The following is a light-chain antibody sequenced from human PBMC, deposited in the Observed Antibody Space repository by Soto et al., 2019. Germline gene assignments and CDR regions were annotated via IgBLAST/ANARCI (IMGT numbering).Light chain of an antibody. V-gene: IGKV3-15*01. CDR2: GVS. Sequence: EIVMTQSPATLSVSPGERATLSCRASQDVSSKLAWYQQKPGHAPRLLLYGVSTRATGIPARFSGSGCGTEVTLTISSLQSEDFAVYYCQQYNNWPPWTFGQGTKVEIK. J-gene: IGKJ1*01. CDR1: QDVSSK. CDR3: QQYNNWPPWT.